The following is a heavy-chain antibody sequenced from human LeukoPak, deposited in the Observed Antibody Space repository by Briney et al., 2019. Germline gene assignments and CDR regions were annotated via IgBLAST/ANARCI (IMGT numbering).Heavy chain of an antibody. CDR2: IKQDGSDK. V-gene: IGHV3-7*01. CDR3: ARGPSSYYYYMDV. CDR1: GFTFSNYW. Sequence: GGSLRLSCAASGFTFSNYWMSWVRQAPGKGLEWVANIKQDGSDKFYVDSVKGRFTISRDNAKNSLSLQMNSLRGEDTAVYYCARGPSSYYYYMDVWGKGTTVTVSS. J-gene: IGHJ6*03.